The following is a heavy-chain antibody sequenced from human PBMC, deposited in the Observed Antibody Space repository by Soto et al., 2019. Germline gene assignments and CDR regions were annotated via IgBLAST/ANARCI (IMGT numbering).Heavy chain of an antibody. J-gene: IGHJ5*02. D-gene: IGHD4-17*01. CDR2: IYWDDDK. Sequence: QITLKESGPTLVNPTQTLTLTCTFSGFSLSTNGVGVGWIRQPPGKARGWLAVIYWDDDKRYSPSLKSRLTITKDTSKNQVVLTMTNMDPVDTATYYCAHSNTVTTPGRWFDPWGQGTLVTVSS. CDR1: GFSLSTNGVG. V-gene: IGHV2-5*02. CDR3: AHSNTVTTPGRWFDP.